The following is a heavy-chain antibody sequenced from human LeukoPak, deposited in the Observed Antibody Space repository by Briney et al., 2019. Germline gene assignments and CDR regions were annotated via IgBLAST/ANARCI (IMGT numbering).Heavy chain of an antibody. CDR2: INHSGST. J-gene: IGHJ5*02. Sequence: PSETLSLTCAVYGGSFSGYYWSWIRQPPGKGLEWIGEINHSGSTNYNPSLKSRVTISVDTSKNQFSLKLSSVTAADAAVYYCARRARKVPAARVVNWFDPWGQGTLVTVSS. CDR3: ARRARKVPAARVVNWFDP. D-gene: IGHD2-2*01. CDR1: GGSFSGYY. V-gene: IGHV4-34*01.